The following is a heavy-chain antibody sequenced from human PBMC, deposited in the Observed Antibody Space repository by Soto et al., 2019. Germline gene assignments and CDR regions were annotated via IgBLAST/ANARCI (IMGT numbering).Heavy chain of an antibody. J-gene: IGHJ6*02. CDR1: GGTFSSYA. D-gene: IGHD1-26*01. V-gene: IGHV1-69*12. CDR2: IIPIFGTA. Sequence: QVQLVQSGAEVKKPGSSVKVSCKASGGTFSSYAISWVRQAPGQGLEWMGGIIPIFGTADYAQKFQGRVTITADESTSTAYVELSSLRSEDTAVYYCARHPVSGSYAYYYGMDVCGQGTTVTVSS. CDR3: ARHPVSGSYAYYYGMDV.